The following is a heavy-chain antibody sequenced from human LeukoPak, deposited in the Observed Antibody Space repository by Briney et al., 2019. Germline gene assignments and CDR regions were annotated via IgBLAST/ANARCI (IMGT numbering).Heavy chain of an antibody. CDR2: ISGSGGST. V-gene: IGHV3-23*01. D-gene: IGHD3-10*01. CDR3: ARAALVRGVAREYYFDY. CDR1: GFTFSSYA. J-gene: IGHJ4*02. Sequence: GGSLRLSCAASGFTFSSYAMSWVRQAPGKGLEWVSAISGSGGSTYYADSVKGRFTISRDNSKNTLYLQMNSLRAEDTAVYYCARAALVRGVAREYYFDYWGQGTLVTVSS.